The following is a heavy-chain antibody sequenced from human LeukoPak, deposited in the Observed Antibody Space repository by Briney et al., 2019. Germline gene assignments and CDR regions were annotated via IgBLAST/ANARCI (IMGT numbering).Heavy chain of an antibody. D-gene: IGHD4-17*01. CDR2: INPNTGDT. CDR1: AYTFTDYY. V-gene: IGHV1-2*06. Sequence: ASVKVSCKASAYTFTDYYIHWVRQAPGQGLEWMGRINPNTGDTNFAQKFQGRVTMTRDMSISTAFMDLSSLRSDDTAVYYRARYHYGLDYWGQGTLVTVSS. J-gene: IGHJ4*02. CDR3: ARYHYGLDY.